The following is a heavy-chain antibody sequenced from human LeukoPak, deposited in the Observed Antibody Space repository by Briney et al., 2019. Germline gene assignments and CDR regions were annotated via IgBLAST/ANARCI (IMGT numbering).Heavy chain of an antibody. V-gene: IGHV3-53*01. CDR3: ARGHDSSDYYYDWFDP. CDR2: IYSGGST. J-gene: IGHJ5*02. D-gene: IGHD3-22*01. CDR1: GFTVSSNY. Sequence: GGSLRLSCAASGFTVSSNYMSWVRQAPGKGLEWVSVIYSGGSTYYADSVKGRFTISRDNSKNTLYLQMNSLRAEDTAVYYCARGHDSSDYYYDWFDPWGQGTLVTVSS.